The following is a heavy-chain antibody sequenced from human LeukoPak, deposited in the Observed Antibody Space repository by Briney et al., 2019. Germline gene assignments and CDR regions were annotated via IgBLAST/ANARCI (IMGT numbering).Heavy chain of an antibody. V-gene: IGHV4-39*01. CDR3: ARLFGVRGAMTTVTASY. Sequence: PSETLSLTCTVSGGSISSSSVYWGWIRQPPGKGLEWIATISYSGSTTSYNPSLKSRVTISVDTSKNQFSLKLNSVTAADTAVYYCARLFGVRGAMTTVTASYWGQGTLVTVSS. J-gene: IGHJ4*02. CDR2: ISYSGSTT. CDR1: GGSISSSSVY. D-gene: IGHD4-17*01.